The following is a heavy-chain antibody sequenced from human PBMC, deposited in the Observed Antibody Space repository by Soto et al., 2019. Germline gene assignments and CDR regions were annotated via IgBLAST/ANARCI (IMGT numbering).Heavy chain of an antibody. CDR1: GYTFTSYD. V-gene: IGHV1-8*01. CDR2: MNPNSGNT. Sequence: ASVKVSCKASGYTFTSYDINWVRQATGQGLEWMGWMNPNSGNTGYAQKFQGRVTMTRNTSISTAYMELSSLRSEDTAVYYCARGVRRGITMVRGVITDGLAYYYYYMDVWGKGTTVTVSS. J-gene: IGHJ6*03. CDR3: ARGVRRGITMVRGVITDGLAYYYYYMDV. D-gene: IGHD3-10*01.